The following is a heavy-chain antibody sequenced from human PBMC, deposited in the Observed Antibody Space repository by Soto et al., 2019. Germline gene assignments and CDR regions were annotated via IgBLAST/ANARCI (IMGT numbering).Heavy chain of an antibody. J-gene: IGHJ3*02. CDR3: APHVSCSGGSCQYDAFAI. CDR2: VTADGGT. D-gene: IGHD2-15*01. Sequence: EVQVLESGGGLVQPGGSLRISCEGSGFTVSSHAMTWIRQAPGKGPEWVSTVTADGGTYYADSVKGRFAMSRDTSENTLYLQMNRLGAEDTAAYYCAPHVSCSGGSCQYDAFAIRGQGTMVTVSS. V-gene: IGHV3-23*01. CDR1: GFTVSSHA.